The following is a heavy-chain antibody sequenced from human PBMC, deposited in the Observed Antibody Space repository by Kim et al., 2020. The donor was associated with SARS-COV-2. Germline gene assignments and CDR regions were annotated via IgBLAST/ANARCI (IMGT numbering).Heavy chain of an antibody. CDR1: GFTFSSYA. D-gene: IGHD3-22*01. CDR2: ISYDGSNK. V-gene: IGHV3-30*04. Sequence: GGSLRLSCAASGFTFSSYAMHWVRQAPGKGLEWVAVISYDGSNKYYADSVKGRFTISRDNSKNTLYLRMNSLRAEDTAVYYCARQYYYDSSGYYYPHYYYYGMDVWGQGTTVTVSS. CDR3: ARQYYYDSSGYYYPHYYYYGMDV. J-gene: IGHJ6*02.